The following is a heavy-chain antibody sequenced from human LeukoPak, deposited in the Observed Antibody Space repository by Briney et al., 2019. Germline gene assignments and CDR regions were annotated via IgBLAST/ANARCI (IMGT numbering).Heavy chain of an antibody. CDR2: IYYSGST. J-gene: IGHJ5*02. CDR1: GGSISSGDYY. CDR3: ARDPVTTLMEHWFYP. D-gene: IGHD4-17*01. V-gene: IGHV4-30-4*01. Sequence: SETLSLTCTVSGGSISSGDYYWSWIRQPPGKGLEWIGYIYYSGSTYYNPSLKSRVTISVDTSKNQFSLKLSSVTAADTAVYYCARDPVTTLMEHWFYPWGQGTLVTVSS.